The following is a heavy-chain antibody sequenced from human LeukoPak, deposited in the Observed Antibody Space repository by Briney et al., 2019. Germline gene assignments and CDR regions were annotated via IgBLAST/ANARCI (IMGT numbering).Heavy chain of an antibody. Sequence: PGGSLRLSCAASGFTFSTYWMHWVRQAPGKGLVWVSRINTDGSNTNYADSVKGRFTVSRDNAENTLYLQMNSLRDEDTAVYYCAKVRLYCSGGSSCYYHPFDYWGQGTLVTVSS. CDR1: GFTFSTYW. J-gene: IGHJ4*02. V-gene: IGHV3-74*01. CDR2: INTDGSNT. D-gene: IGHD2-15*01. CDR3: AKVRLYCSGGSSCYYHPFDY.